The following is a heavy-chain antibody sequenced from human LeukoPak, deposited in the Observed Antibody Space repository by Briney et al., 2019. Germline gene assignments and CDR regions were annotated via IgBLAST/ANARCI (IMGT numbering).Heavy chain of an antibody. CDR1: GASINNNY. CDR2: IYSNGNT. V-gene: IGHV4-59*01. D-gene: IGHD1-14*01. Sequence: SETLSLTCAVSGASINNNYWTWVRQPPGKGLEWIGYIYSNGNTNYNPSLKGPVTMSIETSKNQFSLQLPSVTAADTAVYYCASGTFDGPLYGTYWYFHVWGRGTLVTVSS. CDR3: ASGTFDGPLYGTYWYFHV. J-gene: IGHJ2*01.